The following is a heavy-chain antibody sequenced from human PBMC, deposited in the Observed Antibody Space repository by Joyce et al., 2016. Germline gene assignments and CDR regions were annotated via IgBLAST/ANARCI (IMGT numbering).Heavy chain of an antibody. CDR3: ARDALWLNYKYYGMDV. CDR2: IYETGST. CDR1: GDSISSGFY. Sequence: QVQLQESGPGLVKPSETLSLTCTVSGDSISSGFYWGWIRQSPGKGLEWIGSIYETGSTYYNPSLKRRVTISVDTSKNQFSLKLTSVTAADTAVYYCARDALWLNYKYYGMDVWGQGTKVIVPS. J-gene: IGHJ6*02. V-gene: IGHV4-38-2*02. D-gene: IGHD3-10*01.